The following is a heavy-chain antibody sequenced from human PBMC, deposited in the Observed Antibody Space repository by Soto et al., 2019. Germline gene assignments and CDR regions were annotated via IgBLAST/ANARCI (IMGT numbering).Heavy chain of an antibody. V-gene: IGHV4-61*01. CDR1: GDSVTSVNYF. J-gene: IGHJ4*02. Sequence: SETLSLTCAVSGDSVTSVNYFWTWIRQPPGKGLEWIGYIYYSGSTNYNPSLKSRVTISVDTSKNQFSLKLSSVTAADTAVYYCAGSGPIWFGELLYYFDYWGQGTLVTVAS. CDR2: IYYSGST. CDR3: AGSGPIWFGELLYYFDY. D-gene: IGHD3-10*01.